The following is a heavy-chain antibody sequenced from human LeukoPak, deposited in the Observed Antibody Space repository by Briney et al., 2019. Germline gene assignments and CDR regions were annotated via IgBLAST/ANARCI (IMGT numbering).Heavy chain of an antibody. Sequence: SETLSLTCAVSGGSISSYYWSWIRQPPGKGLEWVGYIYYSGNTTYNPALKRRVTISVDTSKNQFSLKLSSVTAADTAVYYCARKSIAVVGVFDYWGQGTLVTVSS. CDR1: GGSISSYY. CDR3: ARKSIAVVGVFDY. J-gene: IGHJ4*02. V-gene: IGHV4-59*08. D-gene: IGHD6-19*01. CDR2: IYYSGNT.